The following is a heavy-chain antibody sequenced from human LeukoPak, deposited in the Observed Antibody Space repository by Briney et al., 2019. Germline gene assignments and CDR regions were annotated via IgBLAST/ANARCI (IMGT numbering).Heavy chain of an antibody. CDR2: ISYDGSNK. J-gene: IGHJ3*02. CDR1: GFTFSNYA. V-gene: IGHV3-30*03. Sequence: GGSLRLSCAASGFTFSNYAMSWVRQAPGKGLEWVAVISYDGSNKYYADSVKGRFTISRDNSKNTLYLQMNSLRAEDTAVYYCALVTFGGVIAGSNAFDIWGQGTMVTVSS. D-gene: IGHD3-16*02. CDR3: ALVTFGGVIAGSNAFDI.